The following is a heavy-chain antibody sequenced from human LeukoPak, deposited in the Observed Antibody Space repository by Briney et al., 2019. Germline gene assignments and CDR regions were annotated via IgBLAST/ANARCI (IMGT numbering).Heavy chain of an antibody. V-gene: IGHV3-7*01. CDR3: ARALRGGTQYDAFDI. CDR1: RFSFSNFW. Sequence: GGSLRLSCAASRFSFSNFWMHWVRQAPGKGLEWVANIKQDGTNLYYVDAVKGRFTISRDNAKNSMYLQMNSLRADDTAVYYCARALRGGTQYDAFDIWGQGSLVTVSS. CDR2: IKQDGTNL. J-gene: IGHJ3*02. D-gene: IGHD1-7*01.